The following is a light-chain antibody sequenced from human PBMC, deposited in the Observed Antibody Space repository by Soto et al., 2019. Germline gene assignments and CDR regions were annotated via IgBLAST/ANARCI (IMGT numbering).Light chain of an antibody. V-gene: IGKV1-9*01. CDR3: QQRNSYPLT. Sequence: DIQLTQSPSFLSASGGDRVTITCRASLSISSYLAWYQQKPGKAPKLLIYAASTLQSGVPSRFSGSGAGTEFTLTISILQPEDFATYYCQQRNSYPLTFGHGTRLEIK. CDR2: AAS. CDR1: LSISSY. J-gene: IGKJ5*01.